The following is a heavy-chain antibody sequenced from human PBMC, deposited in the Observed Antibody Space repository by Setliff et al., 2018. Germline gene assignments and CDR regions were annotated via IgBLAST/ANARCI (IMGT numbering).Heavy chain of an antibody. CDR3: ARDNRARHYMDV. J-gene: IGHJ6*03. CDR1: GYSISSGFS. V-gene: IGHV4-38-2*02. CDR2: ILFSGDT. D-gene: IGHD3-10*01. Sequence: SETLSLTCAVSGYSISSGFSWVWIRQSPGKGLEWIGRILFSGDTYYNPSLNSRVTISADTSKNRFSLNLSSVTAADTAVYYCARDNRARHYMDVWGKGTTVTV.